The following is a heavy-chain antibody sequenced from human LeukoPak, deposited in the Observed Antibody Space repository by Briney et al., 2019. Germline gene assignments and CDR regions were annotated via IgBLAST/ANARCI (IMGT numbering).Heavy chain of an antibody. CDR3: AKSYCSGGSCFSDY. V-gene: IGHV3-30*02. CDR1: GFTFSGSG. CDR2: IRYDGSNK. J-gene: IGHJ4*02. Sequence: GGSLRLSCAASGFTFSGSGMHWVRQAPGKGLEWVALIRYDGSNKYYADSVKGQFTISRDNSKNTLYLQMNSLRAEDTAVYYCAKSYCSGGSCFSDYWGQGTLVTVSS. D-gene: IGHD2-15*01.